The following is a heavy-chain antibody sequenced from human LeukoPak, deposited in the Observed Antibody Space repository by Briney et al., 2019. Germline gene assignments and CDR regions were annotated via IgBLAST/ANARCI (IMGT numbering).Heavy chain of an antibody. J-gene: IGHJ3*01. CDR1: GDSVSGHY. V-gene: IGHV4-59*02. CDR2: VSYSGGT. Sequence: PSETLSLTCTVSGDSVSGHYWSWIWQTPGKGLEWIGYVSYSGGTNYNPSLKRRVSISLGTSKNQFSLKLSSPAAADPAVYYCARAPMAITTSAFPDAFDFWGQGTMATVSS. D-gene: IGHD5-12*01. CDR3: ARAPMAITTSAFPDAFDF.